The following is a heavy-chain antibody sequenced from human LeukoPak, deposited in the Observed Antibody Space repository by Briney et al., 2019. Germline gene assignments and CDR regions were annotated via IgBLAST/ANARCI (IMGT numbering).Heavy chain of an antibody. D-gene: IGHD3-10*01. CDR3: ARDGWFGDYNWFDP. V-gene: IGHV3-48*01. J-gene: IGHJ5*02. CDR1: GFTFSSYS. Sequence: GESLRLSCAASGFTFSSYSMNWVRQAPGKGLEWVSYISSASNTIYYADSVKGRFTISRDNAKNSLNLQMNSLRVDDTAMYYCARDGWFGDYNWFDPWRQGTLVTVSS. CDR2: ISSASNTI.